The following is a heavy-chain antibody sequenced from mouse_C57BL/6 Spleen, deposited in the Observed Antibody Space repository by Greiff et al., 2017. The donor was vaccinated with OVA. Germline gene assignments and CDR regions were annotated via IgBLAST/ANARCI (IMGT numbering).Heavy chain of an antibody. CDR1: GYTFTDYN. CDR2: INPNNGGT. V-gene: IGHV1-18*01. CDR3: ARGGQLGRRDWYFDV. Sequence: EVQLQQSGPELVKPGASVKIPCKASGYTFTDYNMDWVKQSHGKSLEWIGDINPNNGGTIYNQKFKGKATSTVDKSSSTAYMELRSLTSEDTAVYYCARGGQLGRRDWYFDVWGTGTTVTVSS. J-gene: IGHJ1*03. D-gene: IGHD4-1*02.